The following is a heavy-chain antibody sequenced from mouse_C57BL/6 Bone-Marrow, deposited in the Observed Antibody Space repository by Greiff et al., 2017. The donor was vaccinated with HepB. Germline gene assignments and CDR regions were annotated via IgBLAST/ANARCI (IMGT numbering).Heavy chain of an antibody. CDR3: ARHTDYDGLWYFDV. CDR2: ISSGGSYT. J-gene: IGHJ1*03. CDR1: GFTFSSYG. V-gene: IGHV5-6*01. Sequence: EVQLVESGGDLVKPGGSLKLSCAASGFTFSSYGMSWVRQTPDKRLEWVATISSGGSYTYYADSVKGRFTISRDNAKNTLYLQMSSLKSEDTAMYYCARHTDYDGLWYFDVWGTGTTVTVSS. D-gene: IGHD2-4*01.